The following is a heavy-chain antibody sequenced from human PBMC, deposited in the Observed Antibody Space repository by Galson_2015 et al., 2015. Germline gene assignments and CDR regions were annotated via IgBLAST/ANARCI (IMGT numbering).Heavy chain of an antibody. CDR2: ISYDGSNK. D-gene: IGHD5-12*01. CDR1: GFTFSSYA. J-gene: IGHJ6*02. V-gene: IGHV3-30-3*01. Sequence: SLRLSCAASGFTFSSYAMHWVRQAPGKGLEWVAVISYDGSNKYYADSAKGRFTISRDNSKNTLYLQMNSLRAEDTAVYYCARCPVNYDYKNYYYGMDVWGQGTTVTVSS. CDR3: ARCPVNYDYKNYYYGMDV.